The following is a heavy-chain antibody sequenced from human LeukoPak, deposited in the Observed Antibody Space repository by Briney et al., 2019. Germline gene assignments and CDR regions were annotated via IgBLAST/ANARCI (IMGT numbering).Heavy chain of an antibody. CDR1: GGSISSYY. CDR2: IYYSGST. V-gene: IGHV4-59*01. Sequence: SETLSLTCTVSGGSISSYYWSWIRQPTGKGLEWIGYIYYSGSTNYNPSLKSRVTISVDTSKNQFSLKLSSVTAADTAVYYCARGDDFWSGYPLWGQGTLVTVSS. J-gene: IGHJ4*02. CDR3: ARGDDFWSGYPL. D-gene: IGHD3-3*01.